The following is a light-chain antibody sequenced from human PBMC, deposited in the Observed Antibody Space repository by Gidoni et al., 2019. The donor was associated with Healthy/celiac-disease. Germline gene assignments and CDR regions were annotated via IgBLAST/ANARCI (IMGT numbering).Light chain of an antibody. V-gene: IGKV3-15*01. Sequence: VMTQSPATLSVSPGERATLSCRASQSVSSDLAWYQQKPGQAPRLLIYDASTRATGIPARFSGSGSGTEFTLAISSLQSEDFAVYYCQQYNNWLWTFGQGTKVEIK. CDR1: QSVSSD. CDR2: DAS. J-gene: IGKJ1*01. CDR3: QQYNNWLWT.